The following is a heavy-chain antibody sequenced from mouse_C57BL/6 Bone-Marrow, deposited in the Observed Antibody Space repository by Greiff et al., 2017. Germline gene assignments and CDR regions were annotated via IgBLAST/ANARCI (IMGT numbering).Heavy chain of an antibody. CDR3: ARVQRAFAY. CDR2: IYPGDGDT. D-gene: IGHD6-1*01. V-gene: IGHV1-82*01. J-gene: IGHJ3*01. CDR1: GYAFSSSW. Sequence: QVQLQQSGPELVKPGASVKISCKASGYAFSSSWMNWVKQRPGKGLEWIGRIYPGDGDTNYNGKFKGKATLTVDKSTSTAYMQLRSLTSADSAVCSCARVQRAFAYWGQGTPVTVSA.